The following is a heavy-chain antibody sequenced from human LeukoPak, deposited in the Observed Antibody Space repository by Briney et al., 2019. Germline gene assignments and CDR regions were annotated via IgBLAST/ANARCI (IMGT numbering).Heavy chain of an antibody. CDR3: AKKGGGAAAGYYYYYGMDV. CDR1: GFTFSSYG. Sequence: GRSLRLPCAASGFTFSSYGMHWVRQAPGKGLEWVAVISYDGSNKYYADSVKGRFTISRDNSKNTLYLQMNSLRAEDTAVYYCAKKGGGAAAGYYYYYGMDVWGQGTTVTVSS. J-gene: IGHJ6*02. D-gene: IGHD6-25*01. V-gene: IGHV3-30*18. CDR2: ISYDGSNK.